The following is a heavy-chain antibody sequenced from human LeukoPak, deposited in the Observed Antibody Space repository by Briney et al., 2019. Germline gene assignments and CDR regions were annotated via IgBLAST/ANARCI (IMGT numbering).Heavy chain of an antibody. D-gene: IGHD1-14*01. CDR2: ISGSGGST. J-gene: IGHJ4*02. CDR1: GFTSSSYA. Sequence: PGGSLRLSCAAAGFTSSSYAMSWVRQTPGKGLEWVSAISGSGGSTYYADSVKGRFTISRDNSKNTLYLQMNSLRAEDTAVYYCAKDLIRNDYWGQGTLVTVSS. CDR3: AKDLIRNDY. V-gene: IGHV3-23*01.